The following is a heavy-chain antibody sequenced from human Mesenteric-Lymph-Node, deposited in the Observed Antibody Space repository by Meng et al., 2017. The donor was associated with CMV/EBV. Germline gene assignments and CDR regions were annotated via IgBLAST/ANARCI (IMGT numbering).Heavy chain of an antibody. CDR1: GFTFSSYA. D-gene: IGHD2-2*01. CDR3: AHFCSSVSCYDGSDH. CDR2: ISYDGRDK. J-gene: IGHJ4*02. V-gene: IGHV3-30*04. Sequence: GESLKISCAASGFTFSSYAMYWVRQAPGKGLEWVAIISYDGRDKYYAVSVKGRFTISRDNSKNTLYLQMNSLRVDDTAVYYCAHFCSSVSCYDGSDHWGQGTLVTVSS.